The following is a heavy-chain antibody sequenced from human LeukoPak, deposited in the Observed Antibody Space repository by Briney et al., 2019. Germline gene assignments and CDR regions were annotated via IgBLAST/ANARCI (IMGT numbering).Heavy chain of an antibody. Sequence: GGSLRLSCAASGFTFSSYWVRWVRQAPGKGLEWVANIKQDGTEKYYVDSGKGRFTISRDNAKNSLYLQMNSLRAEDTAVYYCATIEAAWFDNWGQGTLVTVSS. V-gene: IGHV3-7*01. CDR3: ATIEAAWFDN. CDR2: IKQDGTEK. CDR1: GFTFSSYW. D-gene: IGHD6-13*01. J-gene: IGHJ4*02.